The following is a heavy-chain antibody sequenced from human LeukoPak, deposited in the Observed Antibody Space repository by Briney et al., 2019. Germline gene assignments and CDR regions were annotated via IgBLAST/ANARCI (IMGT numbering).Heavy chain of an antibody. V-gene: IGHV3-30*02. CDR1: GLTFSTYG. CDR3: AKDRTYIYCSGGSCYSHNSDWYGGVDY. Sequence: GGSLRLSCAASGLTFSTYGMHWVRQAPGKGLEWVAFIQNDGNDKYYADSVKGRFTISKDNSKNTVDLQMNSLRAEDTAVYSCAKDRTYIYCSGGSCYSHNSDWYGGVDYWGQGTLVTVAS. J-gene: IGHJ4*02. CDR2: IQNDGNDK. D-gene: IGHD2-15*01.